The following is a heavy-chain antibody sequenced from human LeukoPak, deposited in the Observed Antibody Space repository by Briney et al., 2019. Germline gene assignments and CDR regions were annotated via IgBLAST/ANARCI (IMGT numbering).Heavy chain of an antibody. CDR1: SYSIGSGSY. Sequence: SETLSLTCAVSSYSIGSGSYWGWIRQSPGKGLEWVESIFHSGNSYYNPPLKSRHTMSVDTSKNQFSLKLTSVPAADTALYYCARVTYVDDMLYQYFDYWGEGILVTVSS. J-gene: IGHJ4*02. V-gene: IGHV4-38-2*01. D-gene: IGHD4-17*01. CDR2: IFHSGNS. CDR3: ARVTYVDDMLYQYFDY.